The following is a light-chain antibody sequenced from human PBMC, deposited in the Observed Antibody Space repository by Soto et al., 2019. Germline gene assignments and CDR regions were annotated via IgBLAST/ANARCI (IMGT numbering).Light chain of an antibody. J-gene: IGKJ4*01. V-gene: IGKV1-33*01. CDR2: DAS. Sequence: DIQMTQSPSSLSASVGDRVTITCQASQDIKNYLNWYQHDASNLKTGVPSRFSGSGSGTHFTFTISSLQPEDIATYYCQHYDHLPPLSFGGGTKVEIK. CDR1: QDIKNY. CDR3: QHYDHLPPLS.